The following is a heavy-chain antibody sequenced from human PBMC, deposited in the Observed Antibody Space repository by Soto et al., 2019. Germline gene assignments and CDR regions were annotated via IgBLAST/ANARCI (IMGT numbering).Heavy chain of an antibody. CDR1: GGSISSGGYS. D-gene: IGHD3-16*01. CDR3: AIFPLAQGDWGFDY. V-gene: IGHV4-30-2*01. J-gene: IGHJ4*02. CDR2: IYHSGST. Sequence: PSETLSLTCAVSGGSISSGGYSWSWIRQPPGKGLEWIGYIYHSGSTYYNPSLKSRVTISVDRSKNQFSLKLSSVTAADTAVYYCAIFPLAQGDWGFDYWGQGTLVTVSS.